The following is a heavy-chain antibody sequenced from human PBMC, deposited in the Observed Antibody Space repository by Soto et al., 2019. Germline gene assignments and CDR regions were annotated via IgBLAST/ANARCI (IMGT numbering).Heavy chain of an antibody. CDR1: GFTLTTYG. Sequence: GGSLRLSCGASGFTLTTYGMHWVRQAPGKGLEWVAAISYDGSNKDYSDSVKGRFTISRDNSKDTLYLQMKSLRPDDTAVYFCARGNYVDTSIHIDYWGQGNRVTVSS. J-gene: IGHJ4*02. CDR3: ARGNYVDTSIHIDY. V-gene: IGHV3-30*03. D-gene: IGHD5-18*01. CDR2: ISYDGSNK.